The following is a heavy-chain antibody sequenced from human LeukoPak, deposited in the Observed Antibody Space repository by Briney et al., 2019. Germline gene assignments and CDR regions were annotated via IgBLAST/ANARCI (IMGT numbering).Heavy chain of an antibody. CDR1: GFTFNYYA. V-gene: IGHV3-21*01. Sequence: GGSLRLSCAATGFTFNYYAMCWVRQAPGKGLEWVSSISNNDGSIYNAASVKGRSTISSDNAKNSLYLQMNSLRAEDTAVYHCARGRTYGYLWGEGTLVT. D-gene: IGHD3-10*01. J-gene: IGHJ2*01. CDR3: ARGRTYGYL. CDR2: ISNNDGSI.